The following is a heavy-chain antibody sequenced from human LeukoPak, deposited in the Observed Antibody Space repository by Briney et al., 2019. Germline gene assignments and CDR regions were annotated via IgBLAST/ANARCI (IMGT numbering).Heavy chain of an antibody. D-gene: IGHD2-2*01. CDR1: GYTFTSYG. V-gene: IGHV1-18*01. Sequence: ASVKVSCKASGYTFTSYGISWVRQAPGQGLEWMGWISAYNGNTNYAQKLQGRVTMTTDTSTSTAYMELRSLRSDDTAVYYCARDPGGCSSTSCHDYYYYGMDVWGQGTTVTVSS. CDR2: ISAYNGNT. CDR3: ARDPGGCSSTSCHDYYYYGMDV. J-gene: IGHJ6*02.